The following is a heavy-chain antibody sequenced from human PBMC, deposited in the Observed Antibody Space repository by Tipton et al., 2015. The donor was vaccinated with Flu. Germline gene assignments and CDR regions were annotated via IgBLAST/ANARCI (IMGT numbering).Heavy chain of an antibody. D-gene: IGHD2-2*01. CDR1: GVSISSYY. Sequence: TLSLTCTVSGVSISSYYWSWIRQPPGKGLEWIAYIHYSGSTNYNPSLKSRITISLDTSKNQFSLKLSSVTAADTAVYYCGLGVKVVPAASTYYYHFYMDVWGTGTTVTVSS. J-gene: IGHJ6*03. CDR3: GLGVKVVPAASTYYYHFYMDV. CDR2: IHYSGST. V-gene: IGHV4-59*08.